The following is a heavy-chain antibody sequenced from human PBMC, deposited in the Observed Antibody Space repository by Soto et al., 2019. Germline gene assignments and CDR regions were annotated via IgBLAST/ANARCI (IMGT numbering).Heavy chain of an antibody. CDR2: IWYGGKKT. J-gene: IGHJ4*02. D-gene: IGHD2-2*01. CDR3: ARENAPPYFDY. V-gene: IGHV3-33*01. CDR1: GFSFNDFG. Sequence: QVHLVESGGGVVQPGRYLRLSCAASGFSFNDFGVHWVRQAPGKGLEWVAVIWYGGKKTNYVDSVKGRFIISRDISKNMVYLQMNSLRDEDTAVYYCARENAPPYFDYWGQGTLVTVSS.